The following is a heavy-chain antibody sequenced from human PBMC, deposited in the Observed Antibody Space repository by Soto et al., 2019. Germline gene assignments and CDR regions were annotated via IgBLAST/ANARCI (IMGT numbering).Heavy chain of an antibody. CDR1: GGSFSGYY. D-gene: IGHD6-13*01. J-gene: IGHJ6*02. CDR3: ARGEQQLVRYGMDV. CDR2: INHSGST. V-gene: IGHV4-34*01. Sequence: QVQLQQWGAGLLKPSETLSLTCAVYGGSFSGYYWSWIRQPPGKGLEWIGEINHSGSTNYNPSLKSRVTRSVDTSKSQFSLKLSSVTAADTAVYYCARGEQQLVRYGMDVWGQGTTVTVSS.